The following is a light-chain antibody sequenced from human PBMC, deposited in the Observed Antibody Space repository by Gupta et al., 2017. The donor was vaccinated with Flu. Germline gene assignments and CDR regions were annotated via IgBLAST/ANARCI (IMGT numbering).Light chain of an antibody. CDR3: GTWDSSLSAVV. CDR2: DNN. V-gene: IGLV1-51*01. J-gene: IGLJ2*01. Sequence: QSVLTQPPSVSTAPGQKVTIYCSGSSSNTGNKYVTWYQQLPGTSPKLLIYDNNKRPSGIPDRFSGSKSGTSATLGITGLQTGDEADYCCGTWDSSLSAVVFGGGTKLTVL. CDR1: SSNTGNKY.